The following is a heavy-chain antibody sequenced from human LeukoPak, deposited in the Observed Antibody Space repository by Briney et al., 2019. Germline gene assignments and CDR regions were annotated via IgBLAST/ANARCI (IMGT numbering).Heavy chain of an antibody. CDR2: IRSSSSAT. V-gene: IGHV3-48*04. J-gene: IGHJ4*02. CDR1: GLTFSSHS. D-gene: IGHD4-17*01. Sequence: TGGALRLSCAASGLTFSSHSMNRVRQAPGKGVEWVSHIRSSSSATYYADSVTGRSTNSRDNAKNSLYQQMNNLRAADTAVYYCARDYGDYIRYLHYWGQGTLVTVSS. CDR3: ARDYGDYIRYLHY.